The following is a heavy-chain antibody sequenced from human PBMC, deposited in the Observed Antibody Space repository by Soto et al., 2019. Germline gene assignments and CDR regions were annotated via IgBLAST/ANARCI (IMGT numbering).Heavy chain of an antibody. V-gene: IGHV3-30-3*01. Sequence: GGSLRLSCAASGFTFSGYAMHWVRKAPGKGLEWVAVISYDGSNKYYADSVKGRFTISRDNSKNTLYLQMNSLRAEDTAVYYCAREGDGSXSYYRPLYYYYYYGMDVWGQGTTVTVSS. J-gene: IGHJ6*02. CDR1: GFTFSGYA. CDR3: AREGDGSXSYYRPLYYYYYYGMDV. CDR2: ISYDGSNK. D-gene: IGHD3-10*01.